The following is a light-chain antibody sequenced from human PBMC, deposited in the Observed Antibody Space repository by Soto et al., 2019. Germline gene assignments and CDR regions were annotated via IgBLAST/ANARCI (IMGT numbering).Light chain of an antibody. V-gene: IGKV3-11*01. Sequence: EIVLTQSPATLSLSPGERATLSCRASQSVSRYLAWYQQKPGQAPRLLIYDASNRATGIPARFSGSGSGTDFTLTFSSLGPEDIAVYYYHQGSIWPTYTFSLPTQLEI. CDR2: DAS. CDR1: QSVSRY. J-gene: IGKJ2*01. CDR3: HQGSIWPTYT.